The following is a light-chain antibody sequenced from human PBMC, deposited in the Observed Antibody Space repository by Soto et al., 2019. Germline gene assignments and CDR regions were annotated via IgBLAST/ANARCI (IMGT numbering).Light chain of an antibody. V-gene: IGLV2-14*01. Sequence: QSALTQPASVSGSPGQSITISCTGTSSDVGGYNYVSWYQQHPDKAPKLMIYDVNNRPSGVSNRFSGSKSGNTASLTISGLQAEDEADYYCSSYPSSSTRVFGTGTKLTGL. CDR3: SSYPSSSTRV. CDR1: SSDVGGYNY. J-gene: IGLJ1*01. CDR2: DVN.